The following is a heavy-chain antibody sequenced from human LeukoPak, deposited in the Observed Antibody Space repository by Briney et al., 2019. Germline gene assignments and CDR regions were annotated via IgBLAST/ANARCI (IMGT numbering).Heavy chain of an antibody. D-gene: IGHD3-3*01. CDR1: GFTFSSYS. V-gene: IGHV3-21*01. CDR3: ARDFAYYDFWSAKYYYYYYIDV. CDR2: ISSSSSYI. Sequence: PGGSLRLSCAASGFTFSSYSMNWVRQAPGKGLEWVSSISSSSSYIYYADSVKGRFTISRDNAKNSLYLQMNSLRAEDTAVYYCARDFAYYDFWSAKYYYYYYIDVWGRGTTVTVSS. J-gene: IGHJ6*03.